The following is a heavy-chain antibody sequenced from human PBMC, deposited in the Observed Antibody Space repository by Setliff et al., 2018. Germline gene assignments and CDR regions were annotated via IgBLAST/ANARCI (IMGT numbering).Heavy chain of an antibody. CDR1: GGSFSGYH. V-gene: IGHV4-34*01. CDR2: IYHSGST. J-gene: IGHJ6*02. D-gene: IGHD3-16*01. CDR3: ARDRTAYTYGLDV. Sequence: PSETLSLTCAVYGGSFSGYHWSWIRQAPGKGLEWIGSIYHSGSTYFNPSLKSRVTISVDTSNNQFVLNLKAVTAADTAVYYCARDRTAYTYGLDVWGQGTTVTVSS.